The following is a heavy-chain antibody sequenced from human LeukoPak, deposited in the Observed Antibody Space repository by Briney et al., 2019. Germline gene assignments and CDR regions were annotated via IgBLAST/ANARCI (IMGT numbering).Heavy chain of an antibody. Sequence: ASVKVSCKASGYTFANNGFIWVRQAPGQGLEWMGWISAYNGNTKYAQKVQGRVTMTTDTSTSTAFMELRSLRSDDTAVYYCATGSKIGAHINAFDHWGQGTLVTVAP. CDR1: GYTFANNG. D-gene: IGHD1-26*01. J-gene: IGHJ4*02. CDR2: ISAYNGNT. CDR3: ATGSKIGAHINAFDH. V-gene: IGHV1-18*01.